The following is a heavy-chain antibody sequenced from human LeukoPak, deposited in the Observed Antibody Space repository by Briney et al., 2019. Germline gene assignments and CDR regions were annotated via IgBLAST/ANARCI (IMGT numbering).Heavy chain of an antibody. J-gene: IGHJ4*02. CDR3: ASQGLYDSSGYYPDY. D-gene: IGHD3-22*01. CDR2: ISSSSSYI. CDR1: GFTFSSYS. V-gene: IGHV3-21*01. Sequence: GGSLRLSCAASGFTFSSYSMNWVRQAPGKGLEWVSSISSSSSYIYYADSVKGRFTISRDNAKNSLYLQMNSLRAEDTAVYYCASQGLYDSSGYYPDYWGQGTLVTVSS.